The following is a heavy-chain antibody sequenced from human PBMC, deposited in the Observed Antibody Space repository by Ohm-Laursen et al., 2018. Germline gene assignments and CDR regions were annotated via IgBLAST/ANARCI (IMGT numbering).Heavy chain of an antibody. CDR2: IYYSGST. CDR1: SGSIRSGSYY. J-gene: IGHJ4*02. CDR3: ARGTGQGDFEY. Sequence: TLSLTCTVSSGSIRSGSYYWGWIRQHPGKGLEWIGYIYYSGSTYYNPSLKSRVVISLATSRNQFSLKVSSVTAADTAVYYCARGTGQGDFEYWGPGTLVTVSS. V-gene: IGHV4-31*03. D-gene: IGHD3/OR15-3a*01.